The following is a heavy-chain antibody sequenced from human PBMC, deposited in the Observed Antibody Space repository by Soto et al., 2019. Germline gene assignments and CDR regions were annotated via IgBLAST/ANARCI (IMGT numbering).Heavy chain of an antibody. J-gene: IGHJ4*02. Sequence: QVQLQESGPGLVKPSQTLSLTCTVSGGSISSGGYYWSWIRQHPGKGLEWIGYIYYSGSTYYNPSLKRRVTISVDTSKNQFFLKLSSVTAADTAVHYCARGRTSSPTPGDYWGQGTLVTVSS. CDR2: IYYSGST. CDR3: ARGRTSSPTPGDY. D-gene: IGHD2-2*01. V-gene: IGHV4-31*03. CDR1: GGSISSGGYY.